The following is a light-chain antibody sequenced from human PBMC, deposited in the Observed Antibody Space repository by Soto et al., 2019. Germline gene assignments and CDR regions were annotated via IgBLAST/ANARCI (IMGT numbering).Light chain of an antibody. Sequence: IVMTQSPATRSVSPGERATLSCRASQSVSINLAWYQQKPGQAPRLLSYGASTRATGIPARFSGSGSGTEFTLTINSLQSEDFAVYYCQQYNNWPWTFGQGTKVEIK. CDR1: QSVSIN. CDR2: GAS. CDR3: QQYNNWPWT. J-gene: IGKJ1*01. V-gene: IGKV3-15*01.